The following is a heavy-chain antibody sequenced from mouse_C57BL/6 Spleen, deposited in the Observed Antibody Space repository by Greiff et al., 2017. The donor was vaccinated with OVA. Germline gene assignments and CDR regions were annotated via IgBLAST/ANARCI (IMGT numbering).Heavy chain of an antibody. Sequence: VQLQQSGAELVRPGSSVKLSCKASGYTFTSYWMHWVKQRPIQGLEWIGNIDPSDSETHYNQKFKDKATLTVDKSSSTAYMQLSSLTSEDSAVYYCARRDSFDYWGQGTTLTVSS. D-gene: IGHD3-3*01. V-gene: IGHV1-52*01. CDR2: IDPSDSET. CDR1: GYTFTSYW. J-gene: IGHJ2*01. CDR3: ARRDSFDY.